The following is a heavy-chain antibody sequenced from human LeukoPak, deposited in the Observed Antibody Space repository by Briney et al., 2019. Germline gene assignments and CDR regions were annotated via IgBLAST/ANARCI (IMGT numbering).Heavy chain of an antibody. CDR1: GGSFSGYY. CDR2: INHSGST. J-gene: IGHJ6*03. CDR3: AGDRVGQQLVGRKYYYYYMDV. Sequence: PSETLSLTCAVYGGSFSGYYWSWIRQPPGKGLEWIGEINHSGSTNYNPSLKSRVTISVDTSKNQFSLKLSSVTAADTAVYYCAGDRVGQQLVGRKYYYYYMDVWGKGTTVTISS. D-gene: IGHD6-13*01. V-gene: IGHV4-34*01.